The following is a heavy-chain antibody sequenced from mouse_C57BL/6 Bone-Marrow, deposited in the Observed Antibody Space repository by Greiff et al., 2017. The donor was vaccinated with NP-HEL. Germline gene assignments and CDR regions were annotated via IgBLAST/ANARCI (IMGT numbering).Heavy chain of an antibody. CDR1: GFTFSSYA. J-gene: IGHJ1*03. CDR2: ISDGGSYT. CDR3: ARDSNYEYFDV. Sequence: EVQLVASGGGLVKPGGSLKLSCAASGFTFSSYAMYWVRQTPETRLEWVANISDGGSYTYYPDNVKGRFTISRDNAKNNLYLQMSHLKSEDTAMYYCARDSNYEYFDVWGTGTTVTVSS. D-gene: IGHD2-5*01. V-gene: IGHV5-4*01.